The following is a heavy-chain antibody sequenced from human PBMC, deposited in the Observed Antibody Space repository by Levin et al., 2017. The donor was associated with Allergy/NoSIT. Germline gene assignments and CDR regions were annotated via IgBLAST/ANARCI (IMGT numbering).Heavy chain of an antibody. CDR2: ISSSSSTI. Sequence: GGSLRLSCAASGFTFSSYSMNWVRQAPGKGLEWVSYISSSSSTIYYADSVKGRFTISRDNAKNSLYLQMNSLRDEDTAVYYCAREHSSSSGRTFDYWGQGTLVTVSS. D-gene: IGHD6-6*01. CDR3: AREHSSSSGRTFDY. CDR1: GFTFSSYS. J-gene: IGHJ4*02. V-gene: IGHV3-48*02.